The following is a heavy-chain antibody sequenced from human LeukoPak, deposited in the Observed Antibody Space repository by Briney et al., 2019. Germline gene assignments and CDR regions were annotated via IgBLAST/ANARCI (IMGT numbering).Heavy chain of an antibody. CDR3: ARRVSYYGSGSYCTRSHHFDY. CDR2: IYYSGST. V-gene: IGHV4-59*01. Sequence: SETLSLTCTVSGGSISSYYWSWIRQPPGKGLEWIGYIYYSGSTNYNPSLKSRVTISVDTSKNQFSLKLSSVTAADTAVYYCARRVSYYGSGSYCTRSHHFDYWGQGTLVTASS. J-gene: IGHJ4*02. CDR1: GGSISSYY. D-gene: IGHD3-10*01.